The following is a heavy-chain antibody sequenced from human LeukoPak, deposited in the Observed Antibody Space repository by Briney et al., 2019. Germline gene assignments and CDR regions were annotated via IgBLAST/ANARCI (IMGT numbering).Heavy chain of an antibody. J-gene: IGHJ2*01. Sequence: ASVKVSCKASGYTFTSYGISWARQAPGQSLEWMGWISAYNGNTNYAQKLQGRVTMTTDTSTSTAYMELRSLRSDDTAVYYRARDDPGYSSGWTGFWYFDLWGRGTLVTVSS. CDR3: ARDDPGYSSGWTGFWYFDL. D-gene: IGHD6-19*01. V-gene: IGHV1-18*04. CDR2: ISAYNGNT. CDR1: GYTFTSYG.